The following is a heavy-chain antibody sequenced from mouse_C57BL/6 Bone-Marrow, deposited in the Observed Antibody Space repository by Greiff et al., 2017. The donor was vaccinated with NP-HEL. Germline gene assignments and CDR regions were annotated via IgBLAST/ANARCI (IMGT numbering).Heavy chain of an antibody. CDR3: ARGGSSGYVGFAY. D-gene: IGHD3-2*02. Sequence: QVQLKQPGAEPVRPGTSVKLSCKASGYTFTSYWMHWVKQRPGQGLEWIGVIDPSDSYTNYNQKFKGKATLTVDTSSSTAYMQLSSLTSEDSAVYYCARGGSSGYVGFAYWGQGTLVTVSA. V-gene: IGHV1-59*01. CDR2: IDPSDSYT. CDR1: GYTFTSYW. J-gene: IGHJ3*01.